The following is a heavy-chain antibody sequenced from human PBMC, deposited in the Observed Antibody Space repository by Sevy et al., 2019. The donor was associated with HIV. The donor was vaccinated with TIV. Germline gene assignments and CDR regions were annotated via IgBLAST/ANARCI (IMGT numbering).Heavy chain of an antibody. D-gene: IGHD3-22*01. J-gene: IGHJ4*02. CDR2: ISSNGGST. CDR3: ARGGYDSSGYYYDTMVDY. CDR1: GFTFSSYA. V-gene: IGHV3-64*02. Sequence: GGSLRISCAASGFTFSSYAMHWVRQAPGKGLEYVSAISSNGGSTYHAESVKGRFTISRDNSKNTLYLQMGSLRAEDTAVYYCARGGYDSSGYYYDTMVDYWGQGTLVTVSS.